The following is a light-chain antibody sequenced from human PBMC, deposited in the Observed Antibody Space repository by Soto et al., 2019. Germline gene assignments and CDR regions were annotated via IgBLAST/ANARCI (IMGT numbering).Light chain of an antibody. CDR1: QSVSKHY. J-gene: IGKJ4*01. Sequence: EIVFTQSPGNLSLSPGDRAPLSCRASQSVSKHYLAWYQQKPGQAPRLLSYGASNRATCIPDRVSGGGTATDFTLTSSRLEPEDVAVYYCQQYDESPLTFGGGTKVDI. CDR3: QQYDESPLT. CDR2: GAS. V-gene: IGKV3-20*01.